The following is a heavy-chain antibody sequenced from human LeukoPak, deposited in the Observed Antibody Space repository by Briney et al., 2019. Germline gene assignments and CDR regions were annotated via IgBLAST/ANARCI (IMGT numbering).Heavy chain of an antibody. D-gene: IGHD4-17*01. CDR1: GFTFSNYG. CDR2: IWYDGSNK. CDR3: ARDRYGDHDYYYGMDV. J-gene: IGHJ6*02. V-gene: IGHV3-33*08. Sequence: GRSLRLSCTASGFTFSNYGMHWVRQAPGKGLEWVAVIWYDGSNKYYADFVKGRFTISRDNSKNTLYLQMNSLRAEDTAVYYCARDRYGDHDYYYGMDVWGQGTTVTVSS.